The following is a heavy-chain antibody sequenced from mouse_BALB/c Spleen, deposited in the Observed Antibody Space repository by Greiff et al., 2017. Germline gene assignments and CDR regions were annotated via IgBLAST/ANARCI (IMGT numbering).Heavy chain of an antibody. CDR2: INPGSGGT. V-gene: IGHV1-54*01. D-gene: IGHD2-3*01. J-gene: IGHJ4*01. CDR3: ARSDGYYPPMDY. Sequence: VQLQQSGAELVRPGTSVKVSCKASGYAFTNYLIEWVKQRPGQGLEWIGVINPGSGGTNYNEKFKGKATLTADKSSSTAYMQLSSLTSDDSAVYFCARSDGYYPPMDYWGQGTSVTVSS. CDR1: GYAFTNYL.